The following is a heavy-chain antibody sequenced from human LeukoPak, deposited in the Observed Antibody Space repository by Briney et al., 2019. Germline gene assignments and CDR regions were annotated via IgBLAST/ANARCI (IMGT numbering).Heavy chain of an antibody. CDR1: GGTFSSYA. V-gene: IGHV1-69*06. CDR3: ARPLSSDFWSGYYPFDY. Sequence: GASVKVSCKASGGTFSSYAISWVRQAPGQGLEWMGGIIPIFGTANYAQKFQGRVTITADRSTSTAYMELSSLRSEDTAVYYCARPLSSDFWSGYYPFDYWGQGTLVTVSS. J-gene: IGHJ4*02. CDR2: IIPIFGTA. D-gene: IGHD3-3*01.